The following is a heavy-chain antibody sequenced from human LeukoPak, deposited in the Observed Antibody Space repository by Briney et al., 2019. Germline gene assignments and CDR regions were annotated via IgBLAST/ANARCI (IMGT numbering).Heavy chain of an antibody. Sequence: PSETLSLTCTVSGGSISSYYWSWIRQPAGKGLEWIGRIYTSGSTNYNPSLKSRVTMSVDTSKNQFSLKLSSVTAADTAVYYCARDTYIVVVPAAMEYYYYYMDVWGKGTTVTVSS. CDR3: ARDTYIVVVPAAMEYYYYYMDV. V-gene: IGHV4-4*07. CDR2: IYTSGST. J-gene: IGHJ6*03. CDR1: GGSISSYY. D-gene: IGHD2-2*01.